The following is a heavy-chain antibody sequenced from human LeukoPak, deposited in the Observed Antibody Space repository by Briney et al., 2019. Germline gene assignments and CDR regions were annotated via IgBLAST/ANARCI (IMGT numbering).Heavy chain of an antibody. D-gene: IGHD1-1*01. Sequence: SETLSLTCNVCGGSVSSGSYYWSWIRQPPGKGLEWIGYIYYGGSTNYTPSLNSRVTISVDTSKNQYSLKLSSVTAADTAVYYCASVVTLEYYFDYWGQGNLVTVSS. CDR3: ASVVTLEYYFDY. CDR2: IYYGGST. V-gene: IGHV4-61*01. CDR1: GGSVSSGSYY. J-gene: IGHJ4*02.